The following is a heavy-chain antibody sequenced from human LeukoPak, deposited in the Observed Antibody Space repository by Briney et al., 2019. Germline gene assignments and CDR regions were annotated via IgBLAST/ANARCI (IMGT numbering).Heavy chain of an antibody. D-gene: IGHD3-10*01. V-gene: IGHV3-23*01. CDR1: GFTFSSYA. J-gene: IGHJ5*02. Sequence: PGGSLRLSCAASGFTFSSYAMSWVRQAPGKGLEWVSAISGSGGSTYYADSVKGRFTISRDNSKNTLYLQMNSLRAEDTAVYYCAKGGRFGDSPGNFDPWGQGTLVTASS. CDR2: ISGSGGST. CDR3: AKGGRFGDSPGNFDP.